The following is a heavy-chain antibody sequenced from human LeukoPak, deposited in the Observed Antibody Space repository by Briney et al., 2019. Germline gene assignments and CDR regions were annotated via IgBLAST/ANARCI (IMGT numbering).Heavy chain of an antibody. Sequence: PGGSLRLSCAASGFTFSDYYMSWIRQAPGKGLEWVSYISSSGSTIYYADSVKGRFTISRDNAKNSLYLQMNSLRAEDTAVYYCASGYDSYYYYYMDVWGKGTTVTISS. D-gene: IGHD5-12*01. CDR3: ASGYDSYYYYYMDV. J-gene: IGHJ6*03. V-gene: IGHV3-11*04. CDR1: GFTFSDYY. CDR2: ISSSGSTI.